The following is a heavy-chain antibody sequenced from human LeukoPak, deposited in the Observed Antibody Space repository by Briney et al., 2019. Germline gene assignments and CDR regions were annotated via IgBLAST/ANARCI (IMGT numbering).Heavy chain of an antibody. CDR3: ARDHNYYFDY. CDR2: ISYSGST. CDR1: GVSISSFY. J-gene: IGHJ4*02. D-gene: IGHD1-1*01. Sequence: SETLSLTCTVSGVSISSFYWSWIRQPPRKGQEWIGYISYSGSTNYSPSLKSRVTLSRDTSKNQFSLKLSSVTAADTAVYYCARDHNYYFDYWGQGTLVTVSS. V-gene: IGHV4-59*01.